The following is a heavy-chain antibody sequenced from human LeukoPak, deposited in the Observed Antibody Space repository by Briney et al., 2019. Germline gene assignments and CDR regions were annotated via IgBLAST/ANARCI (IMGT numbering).Heavy chain of an antibody. CDR1: GFTFSSYA. J-gene: IGHJ4*02. D-gene: IGHD2-15*01. V-gene: IGHV3-30-3*01. CDR2: ISYDGSNK. Sequence: PGGSLRLSCAASGFTFSSYAMHWVRQAPGKGLEWVAVISYDGSNKYYADSVKGRFTISRDNSKNTLYLQMNSLRAEDTAVYYCARDRRYCSGGSCSGTGGYFDYWGQGTLVTVSS. CDR3: ARDRRYCSGGSCSGTGGYFDY.